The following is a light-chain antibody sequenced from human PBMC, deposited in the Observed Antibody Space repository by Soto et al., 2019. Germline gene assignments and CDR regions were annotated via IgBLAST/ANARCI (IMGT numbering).Light chain of an antibody. CDR2: GAS. CDR3: QQYNNWPPVT. V-gene: IGKV3-15*01. J-gene: IGKJ5*01. CDR1: QSVSSN. Sequence: EIVMTQSPATLSVSPGERATLSCRASQSVSSNLAWYQQKPGQAPRLLIYGASTRATGIPARFSGSGSGTEFTLTITSLLSEDFAVYYCQQYNNWPPVTFGQGTRLEIK.